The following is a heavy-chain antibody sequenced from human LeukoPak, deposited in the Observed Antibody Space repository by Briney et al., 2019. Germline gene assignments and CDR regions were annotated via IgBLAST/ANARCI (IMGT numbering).Heavy chain of an antibody. CDR3: ARDQNIAAAGTYYYGMDV. D-gene: IGHD6-13*01. CDR2: ISSSGSTI. Sequence: GGSLRLSCTVSGFTFSDYWMTWVRQAPGKGPEWVSYISSSGSTIYYADSVKGRFTISRDNAKNSLYLQMNSLRAEDTAVYYCARDQNIAAAGTYYYGMDVWGQGTTVTVSS. J-gene: IGHJ6*02. CDR1: GFTFSDYW. V-gene: IGHV3-48*04.